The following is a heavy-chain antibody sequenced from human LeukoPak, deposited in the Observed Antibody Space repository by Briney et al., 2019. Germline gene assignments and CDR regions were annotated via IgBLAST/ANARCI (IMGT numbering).Heavy chain of an antibody. V-gene: IGHV4-30-2*01. CDR2: IYHSGST. CDR3: AREEGGFGSKPFDY. J-gene: IGHJ4*02. CDR1: GGSISSGGYY. D-gene: IGHD3-10*01. Sequence: SQTLSLTCTVSGGSISSGGYYWSWIRQPPGKGLEWIGYIYHSGSTYYNPSLKSRVTISVDRSKNQFSLKLSSVTAADTAVYYCAREEGGFGSKPFDYWGQGTLVTVSS.